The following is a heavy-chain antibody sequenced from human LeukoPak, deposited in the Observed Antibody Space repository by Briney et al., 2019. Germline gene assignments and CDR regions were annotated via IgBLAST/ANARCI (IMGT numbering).Heavy chain of an antibody. V-gene: IGHV3-23*01. J-gene: IGHJ4*02. Sequence: GGSLRLSCAASGFTFSSYAMSWVRQAPGKGLEWVSAISGSGGSTYYADSVKGRFTISRDNSKNTLYLQMNSLRAEDTAVYYCAAGYLSSWYYFDYWGQGTLVTVSS. CDR3: AAGYLSSWYYFDY. CDR2: ISGSGGST. CDR1: GFTFSSYA. D-gene: IGHD6-13*01.